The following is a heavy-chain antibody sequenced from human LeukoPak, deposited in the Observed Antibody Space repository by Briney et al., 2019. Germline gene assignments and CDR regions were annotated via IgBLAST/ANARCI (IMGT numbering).Heavy chain of an antibody. CDR3: ARHLHSDGSGSYLNWLDP. J-gene: IGHJ5*02. CDR1: GGSVSSYY. CDR2: IYTRGKT. V-gene: IGHV4-4*09. D-gene: IGHD3-10*01. Sequence: PSETLSLTCSVSGGSVSSYYWSWIRQPPGKGLEWGGYIYTRGKTNSNPSLKGRVTILGDTSKNQFSLKLSSVTAADTAVYYCARHLHSDGSGSYLNWLDPWGQGILVTVSS.